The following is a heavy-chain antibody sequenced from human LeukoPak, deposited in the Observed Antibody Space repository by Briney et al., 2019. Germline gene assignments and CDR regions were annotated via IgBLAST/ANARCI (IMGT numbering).Heavy chain of an antibody. Sequence: PSETLSLTCAVYGGSFSGYYWSRIRQPPGKGLEWIGEINHSGSTNYNPSLKSRVTISVDTSKNQFSLKLSSVTATDTDVYYCARGRDGYNYYYYYYMDVWGKGTTVTVSS. CDR1: GGSFSGYY. CDR2: INHSGST. V-gene: IGHV4-34*01. CDR3: ARGRDGYNYYYYYYMDV. D-gene: IGHD5-24*01. J-gene: IGHJ6*03.